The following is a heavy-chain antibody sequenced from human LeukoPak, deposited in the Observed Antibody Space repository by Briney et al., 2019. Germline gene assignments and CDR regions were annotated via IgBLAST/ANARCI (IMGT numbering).Heavy chain of an antibody. CDR2: INSDGSST. Sequence: GGSLRLSCAASGFTFSSYWMHWVRQAPGKGLVWVSRINSDGSSTSYAYSVKGRFTISRDNAKNTLYLQMNSLRAEDTAVYYCARDGPYSSGWNWFDPWGQGTLVTVSS. CDR1: GFTFSSYW. CDR3: ARDGPYSSGWNWFDP. V-gene: IGHV3-74*01. J-gene: IGHJ5*02. D-gene: IGHD6-19*01.